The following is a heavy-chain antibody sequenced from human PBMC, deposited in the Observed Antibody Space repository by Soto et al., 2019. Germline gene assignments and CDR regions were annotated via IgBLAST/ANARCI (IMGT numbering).Heavy chain of an antibody. J-gene: IGHJ4*02. CDR1: GFTFDDYA. CDR3: AKERENVAAGGPYFFDY. Sequence: PGGSLRLSCEASGFTFDDYAMSWVRQAPGKGLEWVSAISGTGSGTYYADSVKGRFTVSRDNSKNTLYLQVNSPRADDTALYYCAKERENVAAGGPYFFDYWGQGFLVTVPS. V-gene: IGHV3-23*01. D-gene: IGHD6-13*01. CDR2: ISGTGSGT.